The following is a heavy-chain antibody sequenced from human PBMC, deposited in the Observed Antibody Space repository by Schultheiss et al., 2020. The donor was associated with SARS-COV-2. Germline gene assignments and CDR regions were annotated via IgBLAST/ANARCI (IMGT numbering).Heavy chain of an antibody. Sequence: ASVKVSCKTSGYNFTNYAMHWVRQAPGQRLEWMGWINAANGYTKYSKKFQGRVLITSDTSASTAYMELTSLKSEDTAVYYCARDWGEVGATAAFDIWGQGTMGTVSS. CDR3: ARDWGEVGATAAFDI. CDR1: GYNFTNYA. J-gene: IGHJ3*02. V-gene: IGHV1-3*01. CDR2: INAANGYT. D-gene: IGHD1-26*01.